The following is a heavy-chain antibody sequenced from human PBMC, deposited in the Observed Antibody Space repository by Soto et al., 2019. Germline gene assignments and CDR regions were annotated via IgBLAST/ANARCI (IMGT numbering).Heavy chain of an antibody. CDR2: INVYNGNT. CDR1: GYTFTSNS. D-gene: IGHD2-2*01. V-gene: IGHV1-18*04. J-gene: IGHJ4*02. Sequence: ASVKVSGKASGYTFTSNSIGWVRQAPGQGLEWMGWINVYNGNTKYAQQLQGRVTLTTDTSTSTAYMDLRSLRSDDTAVYYCARISSARCGWSLDYWGQGTLVTVYS. CDR3: ARISSARCGWSLDY.